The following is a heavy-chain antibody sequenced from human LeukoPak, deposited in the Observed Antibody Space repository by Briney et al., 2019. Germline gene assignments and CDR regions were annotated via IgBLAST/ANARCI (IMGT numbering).Heavy chain of an antibody. D-gene: IGHD1/OR15-1a*01. V-gene: IGHV3-48*01. CDR2: ISSSGSSI. CDR1: GFTFRNFG. J-gene: IGHJ3*02. CDR3: ARDNNDAFDI. Sequence: GGSLRLSCAASGFTFRNFGMSWVRQTPGKGLEWVSYISSSGSSIYYADSVKGRFTISRDSAKNSLYLQMNSLRAEDTAVYYCARDNNDAFDIWGQGTMLTVSS.